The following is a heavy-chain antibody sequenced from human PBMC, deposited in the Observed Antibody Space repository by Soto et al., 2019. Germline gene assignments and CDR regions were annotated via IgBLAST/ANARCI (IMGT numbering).Heavy chain of an antibody. Sequence: GGSLRLSCAASGFAFNTYCMHWFRQAPGKGLMWVSRIDRDGSNKYYAESVKGRFTISRDNSKNTLYLQMNSLRAEDTAVYYCAGGFGELLERDYYYYYGMDVWGQGTTVTVSS. CDR2: IDRDGSNK. D-gene: IGHD3-10*01. J-gene: IGHJ6*02. CDR1: GFAFNTYC. CDR3: AGGFGELLERDYYYYYGMDV. V-gene: IGHV3-30*03.